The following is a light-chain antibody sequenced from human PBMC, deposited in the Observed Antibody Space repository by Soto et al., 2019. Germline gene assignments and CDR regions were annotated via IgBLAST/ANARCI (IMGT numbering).Light chain of an antibody. V-gene: IGLV3-21*04. J-gene: IGLJ1*01. CDR3: QVWDSSSDHPLYV. Sequence: VLTQPPSVSVAPGKTARITCGGNNIGSKSVHWYQQKPGQAPVLVIYYDSDRPSGIPERFSGSNSGNTATLTISRVEAGDEADYYCQVWDSSSDHPLYVFGTGTKLTVL. CDR2: YDS. CDR1: NIGSKS.